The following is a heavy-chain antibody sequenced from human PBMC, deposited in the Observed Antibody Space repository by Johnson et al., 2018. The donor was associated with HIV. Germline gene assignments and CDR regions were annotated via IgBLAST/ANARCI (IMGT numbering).Heavy chain of an antibody. CDR3: ARATYYYDFSGYLTRPRAFDM. CDR2: INWNGGST. V-gene: IGHV3-20*04. J-gene: IGHJ3*02. CDR1: GFTFDDYG. Sequence: VQLVESGGGVVRPGGSLRLSCAASGFTFDDYGMSWVRQAPGKGLEWVSGINWNGGSTGSVDSVKGRFTISRDSAKNSLYLQMNSLRAEDTALYYCARATYYYDFSGYLTRPRAFDMWGQGTLVTVSS. D-gene: IGHD3-22*01.